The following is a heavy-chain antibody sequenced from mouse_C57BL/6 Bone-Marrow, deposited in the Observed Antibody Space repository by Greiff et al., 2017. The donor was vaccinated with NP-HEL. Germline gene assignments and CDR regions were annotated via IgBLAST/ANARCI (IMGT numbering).Heavy chain of an antibody. Sequence: EVQLQQSGPELVKPGASVKISCKASGYTFTDYYMNWVKQSHGKSLEWIGDINPNNGGTSYNQKFKGKATLTVDKSSSTAYMELRSLTSEDSAVYYCAHYSNYERWGQGTLVTVSA. J-gene: IGHJ3*02. D-gene: IGHD2-5*01. CDR1: GYTFTDYY. V-gene: IGHV1-26*01. CDR2: INPNNGGT. CDR3: AHYSNYER.